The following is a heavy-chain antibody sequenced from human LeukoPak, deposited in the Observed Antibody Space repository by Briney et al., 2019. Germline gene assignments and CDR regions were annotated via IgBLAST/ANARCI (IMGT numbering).Heavy chain of an antibody. J-gene: IGHJ4*02. V-gene: IGHV3-23*01. CDR2: ISGSGGST. CDR3: ARHPAY. Sequence: GGSLRLSCVVSGFSVSNNYIIWVRQAPGNGLERVSVISGSGGSTYYADSVNGRFTISRDNSKNTLYLPMNSLRAEDTAIYYCARHPAYWGQGTLVTVSS. CDR1: GFSVSNNY.